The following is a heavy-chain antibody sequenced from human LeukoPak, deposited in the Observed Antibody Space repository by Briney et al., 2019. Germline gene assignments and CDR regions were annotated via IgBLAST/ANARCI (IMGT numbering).Heavy chain of an antibody. V-gene: IGHV4-4*07. CDR1: GVSISHYY. D-gene: IGHD3-16*01. J-gene: IGHJ4*02. CDR2: FYASGTM. CDR3: ARGSYGYIDY. Sequence: SETLSLTCSVSGVSISHYYWTWIRQPAGKGLEWIGRFYASGTMIYNPSLKSRVAMSADTSKNQSSLMVTSVTAADTAVYYCARGSYGYIDYWGQGILVTVSS.